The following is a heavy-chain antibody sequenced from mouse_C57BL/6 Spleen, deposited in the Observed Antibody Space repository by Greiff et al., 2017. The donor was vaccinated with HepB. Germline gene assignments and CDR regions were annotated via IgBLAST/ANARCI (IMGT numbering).Heavy chain of an antibody. CDR2: IYPRSGNT. CDR3: ARSFITTVVATPGFDY. CDR1: GYTFTSYG. Sequence: QVQLQQSGAELARPGASVKLSCKASGYTFTSYGISWVKQRTGQGLEWIGEIYPRSGNTYYNEKFKGKATLTADKSSSTAYMELRSLTSEDSAVYFCARSFITTVVATPGFDYWGQGTTLTVSS. J-gene: IGHJ2*01. V-gene: IGHV1-81*01. D-gene: IGHD1-1*01.